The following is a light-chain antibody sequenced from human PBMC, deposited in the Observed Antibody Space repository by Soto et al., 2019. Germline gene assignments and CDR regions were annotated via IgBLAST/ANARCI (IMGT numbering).Light chain of an antibody. CDR1: QNILYSSNNNNY. J-gene: IGKJ2*01. Sequence: DIVMTQSPDSLAVSLGERATINCKSSQNILYSSNNNNYLAWYQQKPGQSPKLLIYWASSRESGVPDRFSGSGSGTEFTLTISSLQAEDVAVYYCQQYYTSPPSFGQGTRLEI. V-gene: IGKV4-1*01. CDR2: WAS. CDR3: QQYYTSPPS.